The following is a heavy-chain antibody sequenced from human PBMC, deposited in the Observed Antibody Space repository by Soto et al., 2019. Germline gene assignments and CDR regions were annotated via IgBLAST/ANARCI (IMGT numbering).Heavy chain of an antibody. CDR3: ARDQGYCSGGSCYVAGY. CDR2: INSDGSST. D-gene: IGHD2-15*01. CDR1: GFTFSSYC. J-gene: IGHJ4*02. V-gene: IGHV3-74*01. Sequence: PGGSLRLSCAASGFTFSSYCMHWVRQAPGKGLVWVSRINSDGSSTTYADSVKGRFTISRDNVKNTLYLQLNSLRAEDTAVYYCARDQGYCSGGSCYVAGYWGQGTLVTVSS.